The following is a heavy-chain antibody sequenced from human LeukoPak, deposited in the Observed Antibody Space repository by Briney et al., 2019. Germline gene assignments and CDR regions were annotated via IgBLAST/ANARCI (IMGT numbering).Heavy chain of an antibody. CDR3: ARGDRGYFDY. Sequence: GGSLGLSCAASGFTVSSNYMSWVRQAPGKGLEWVSVLYDDGSTYYADSVKGRFTISRDNSKNTLYLQMNSLRAEDTAVYYCARGDRGYFDYWGQGTLVTVSS. CDR1: GFTVSSNY. D-gene: IGHD1-26*01. V-gene: IGHV3-53*01. J-gene: IGHJ4*02. CDR2: LYDDGST.